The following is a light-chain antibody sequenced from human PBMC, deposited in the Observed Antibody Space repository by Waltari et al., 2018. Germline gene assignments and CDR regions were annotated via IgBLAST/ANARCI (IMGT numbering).Light chain of an antibody. J-gene: IGLJ3*02. CDR2: DVS. CDR1: SSDVGIFNY. Sequence: QSALTQPASVSGSPGQSITIFCTGTSSDVGIFNYVSWYQQHPGKRPKVIIHDVSNRPSGVSNRFSGSKSGNTASLTISGLQAEDEADYYCSSYTTSHSWVFGGGTKLTVL. V-gene: IGLV2-14*03. CDR3: SSYTTSHSWV.